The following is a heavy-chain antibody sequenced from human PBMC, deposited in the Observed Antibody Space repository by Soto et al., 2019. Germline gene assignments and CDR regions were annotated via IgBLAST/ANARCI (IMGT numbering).Heavy chain of an antibody. Sequence: GGSLRLSCAASGFTFSSYAMIWVRRAPGKGLEWVSAISGSGGSTYYADSVKGRFTISRDNSKNTLYLQMNSLRAEDTAVYYCAKDSIAAAGNWFDPWGQGTLVTVSS. CDR2: ISGSGGST. J-gene: IGHJ5*02. V-gene: IGHV3-23*01. D-gene: IGHD6-13*01. CDR3: AKDSIAAAGNWFDP. CDR1: GFTFSSYA.